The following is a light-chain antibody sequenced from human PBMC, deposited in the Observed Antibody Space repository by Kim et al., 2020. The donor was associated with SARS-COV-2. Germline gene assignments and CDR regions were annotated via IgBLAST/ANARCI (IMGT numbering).Light chain of an antibody. Sequence: QSAPISCRSSQSLVYRNGNTYLNWLQQRPGQPPRLLIYKISNRFSGVPDRFSGSGAGTDFTLTINRVEAEDVGVYYCIQTTQFPYTFGQVTKLEIK. CDR3: IQTTQFPYT. CDR1: QSLVYRNGNTY. V-gene: IGKV2-24*01. CDR2: KIS. J-gene: IGKJ2*01.